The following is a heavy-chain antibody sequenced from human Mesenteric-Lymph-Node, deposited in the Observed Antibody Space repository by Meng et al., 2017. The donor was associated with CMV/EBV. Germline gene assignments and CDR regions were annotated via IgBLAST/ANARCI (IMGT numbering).Heavy chain of an antibody. J-gene: IGHJ6*02. CDR1: GGTFSSYA. Sequence: SVKVSCKASGGTFSSYAISWVRQAPGQGLEWMGGIIPILGIANYAQKFQGRVTITADKSTSTAYMELSSLRSDDTAVYYCARGGATMLGHYGMDVWGQGTTVTVSS. V-gene: IGHV1-69*10. CDR3: ARGGATMLGHYGMDV. D-gene: IGHD3-10*02. CDR2: IIPILGIA.